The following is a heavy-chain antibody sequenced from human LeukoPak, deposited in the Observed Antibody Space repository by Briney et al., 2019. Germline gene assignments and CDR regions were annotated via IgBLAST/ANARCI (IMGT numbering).Heavy chain of an antibody. CDR3: ARWVGFWSGYRNWFDP. V-gene: IGHV4-59*11. CDR2: IYYSGST. D-gene: IGHD3-3*01. CDR1: GGSISSHY. Sequence: KTSETLSLTCTVSGGSISSHYWSWIRQPPGKGLEWIGYIYYSGSTNYNPSLKSRVTISVDTSKNQFSLKLSSVTAADTAVYYCARWVGFWSGYRNWFDPWGQGTLVTVSS. J-gene: IGHJ5*02.